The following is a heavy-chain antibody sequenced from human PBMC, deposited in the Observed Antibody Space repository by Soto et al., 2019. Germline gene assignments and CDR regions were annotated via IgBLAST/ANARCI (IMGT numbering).Heavy chain of an antibody. CDR2: INHSGST. V-gene: IGHV4-34*01. CDR3: AREGHCSSTGCPGDY. D-gene: IGHD2-2*01. Sequence: SETLSLTCAVYGGSFSGYYWSWIRQPPGKGLEWIGEINHSGSTNYNPSLKSRVTISVDTSKKQFSLKLSSVTAADTAVYYCAREGHCSSTGCPGDYWGQGTLVT. CDR1: GGSFSGYY. J-gene: IGHJ4*02.